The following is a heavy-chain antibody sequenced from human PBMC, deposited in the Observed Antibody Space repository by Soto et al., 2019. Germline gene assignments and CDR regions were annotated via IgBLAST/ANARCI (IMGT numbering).Heavy chain of an antibody. V-gene: IGHV3-23*01. J-gene: IGHJ4*01. CDR1: GFTFDSPYSHG. D-gene: IGHD2-8*01. Sequence: GGSLRLSCAASGFTFDSPYSHGMSWVRQSPGKGPEWVSTISSNGANTHYAESVRGRFTISKDASRNTVHLHMNSLRAEDTATYFCVSWVSAHFDYWGHGTPVTV. CDR2: ISSNGANT. CDR3: VSWVSAHFDY.